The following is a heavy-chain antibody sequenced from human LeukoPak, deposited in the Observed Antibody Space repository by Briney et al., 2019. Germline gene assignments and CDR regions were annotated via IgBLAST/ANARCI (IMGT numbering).Heavy chain of an antibody. Sequence: ASVKVSCKASGYTFTGYYMHWVRQALGQGLEWMGWINPNSGGTNYAQKFQGRVAMTRDTSIRTAYMEQSRLRSDDTAVYYCARFYNFYGDYYFDYWGQGTLVTVSS. D-gene: IGHD4-17*01. CDR2: INPNSGGT. CDR3: ARFYNFYGDYYFDY. J-gene: IGHJ4*02. V-gene: IGHV1-2*02. CDR1: GYTFTGYY.